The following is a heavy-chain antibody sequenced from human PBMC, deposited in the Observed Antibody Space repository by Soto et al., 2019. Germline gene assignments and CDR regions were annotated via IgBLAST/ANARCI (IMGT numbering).Heavy chain of an antibody. CDR2: ISAYNGNT. J-gene: IGHJ6*02. Sequence: VASVKVSCKASGYTFTSYGISWVRQAPGQGLEWMGWISAYNGNTNYAQKLQGRVTMTTDTSTSTAYMELRSLRSDDTAVYYCARSPVGGSRWLVNYYYYGMDVWGQGTTVTVSS. CDR1: GYTFTSYG. CDR3: ARSPVGGSRWLVNYYYYGMDV. D-gene: IGHD3-16*01. V-gene: IGHV1-18*01.